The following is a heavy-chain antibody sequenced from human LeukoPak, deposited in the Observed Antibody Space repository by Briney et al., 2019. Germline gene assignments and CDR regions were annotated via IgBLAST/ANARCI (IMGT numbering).Heavy chain of an antibody. Sequence: SQTLSLTCTVSGGSINSGDYYWSWIRQPPGKGLEWIGEINHSGSTNYNPSLKSRVTISVDTSKNQFSPKLSSVTAADTAVYYCARAPVYYYYYGMDVWGQGTTVTVSS. V-gene: IGHV4-30-4*08. CDR3: ARAPVYYYYYGMDV. CDR2: INHSGST. CDR1: GGSINSGDYY. J-gene: IGHJ6*02.